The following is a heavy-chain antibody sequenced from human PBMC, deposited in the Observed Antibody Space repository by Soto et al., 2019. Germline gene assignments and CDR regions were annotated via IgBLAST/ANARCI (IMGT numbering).Heavy chain of an antibody. CDR2: IIPIFGTA. Sequence: SVKVSCKASGGTFSSYAISWVRQAPGQGLEWMGGIIPIFGTANYAQKSQGRVTITADKSTSTAYMELSSLRSEDTAVYYCARDGEGGDYVEGWFDPWGQGTLVTSPQ. CDR3: ARDGEGGDYVEGWFDP. V-gene: IGHV1-69*06. J-gene: IGHJ5*02. D-gene: IGHD4-17*01. CDR1: GGTFSSYA.